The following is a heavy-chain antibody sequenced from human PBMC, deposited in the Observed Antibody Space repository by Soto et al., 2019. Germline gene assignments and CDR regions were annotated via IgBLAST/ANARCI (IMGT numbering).Heavy chain of an antibody. CDR2: VYYSGNT. V-gene: IGHV4-59*12. Sequence: SETLSLTCTVSGGSLSSYYGTWIRQPPGKGLEWIGYVYYSGNTNYNPSLKSRVTISADKSIDTAYLQWHSLEAADTATYYCARRGESTNWYIVDIPLDFWGQGTPVTVSS. J-gene: IGHJ4*02. D-gene: IGHD2-15*01. CDR1: GGSLSSYY. CDR3: ARRGESTNWYIVDIPLDF.